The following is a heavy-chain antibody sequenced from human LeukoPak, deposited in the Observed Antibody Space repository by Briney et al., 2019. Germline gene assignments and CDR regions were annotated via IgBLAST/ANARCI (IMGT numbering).Heavy chain of an antibody. J-gene: IGHJ3*02. Sequence: PGGSLRLLCSASGFIFSRHWMFCVRHAPGRGLVWVLHINGDGTTTNYADFVKGRFTIARDNAKNTLNLQMYRLRAEDTALYYCASLTHYDSRSFAFDIWGPGTMVTVSS. CDR3: ASLTHYDSRSFAFDI. CDR2: INGDGTTT. V-gene: IGHV3-74*01. CDR1: GFIFSRHW. D-gene: IGHD3-22*01.